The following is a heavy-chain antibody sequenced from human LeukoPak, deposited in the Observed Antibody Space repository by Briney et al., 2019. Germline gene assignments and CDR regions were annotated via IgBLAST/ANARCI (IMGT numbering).Heavy chain of an antibody. D-gene: IGHD6-19*01. CDR1: GGSISSGGYY. V-gene: IGHV4-31*03. CDR2: IYYSGST. CDR3: ARTTVMAGTQCAFDI. J-gene: IGHJ3*02. Sequence: SETLSLTCTVSGGSISSGGYYWSWLRQHPGKGLEWIGYIYYSGSTYYNPSLKSRVTISVDTSKNQFSLKLSSVTAADTAVYYCARTTVMAGTQCAFDIWGQGTMVTVSS.